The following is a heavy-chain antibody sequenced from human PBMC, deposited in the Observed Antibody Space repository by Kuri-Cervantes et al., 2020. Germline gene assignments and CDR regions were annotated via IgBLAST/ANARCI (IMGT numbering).Heavy chain of an antibody. CDR2: IDWDDDK. CDR1: GFSITTSAMC. V-gene: IGHV2-70*17. CDR3: ARIRRSGSAIWFDP. Sequence: SGPTLVKPTQTLTLTCTLSGFSITTSAMCVTWVRQPPGKALEWLARIDWDDDKFYSPSLRTRLTISKDTSKNQVVLTMTAMDPVDTGTYYCARIRRSGSAIWFDPWGQGTLVTVSS. D-gene: IGHD3-3*01. J-gene: IGHJ5*02.